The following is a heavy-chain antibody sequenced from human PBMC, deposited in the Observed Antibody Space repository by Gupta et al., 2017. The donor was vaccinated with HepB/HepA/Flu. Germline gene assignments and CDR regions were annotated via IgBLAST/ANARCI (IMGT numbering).Heavy chain of an antibody. J-gene: IGHJ4*02. D-gene: IGHD2-15*01. CDR2: ISWNGDAV. Sequence: EVHLVESGGPLVRPGRSLRLSCTASGLTFDDYAMPGVHQAPGKGVEWVSGISWNGDAVGYSDSVKGRFTISIDNAKNSLYLEMNSLRAEDTAIYYCAKEGGGLPTVRCMDDWGQGTPVTVSS. CDR1: GLTFDDYA. CDR3: AKEGGGLPTVRCMDD. V-gene: IGHV3-9*01.